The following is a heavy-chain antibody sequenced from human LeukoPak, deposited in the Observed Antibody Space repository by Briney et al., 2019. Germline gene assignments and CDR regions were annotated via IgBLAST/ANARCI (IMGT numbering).Heavy chain of an antibody. V-gene: IGHV3-20*04. CDR1: GFTFDDYG. J-gene: IGHJ5*02. CDR3: ARVEESASFDP. CDR2: INWNGGST. D-gene: IGHD3-3*01. Sequence: GGSLRLSCAASGFTFDDYGMSWVRQAPGKGLEWVSGINWNGGSTGYADSVEGRFTISRDNAKNSLYLQMNSLRAEDTAVYYCARVEESASFDPWGQGTLVTVSS.